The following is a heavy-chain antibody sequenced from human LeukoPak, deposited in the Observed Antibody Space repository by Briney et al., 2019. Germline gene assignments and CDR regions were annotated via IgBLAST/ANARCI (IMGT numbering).Heavy chain of an antibody. CDR1: GFTFSSYG. CDR3: AKEFGGRSSSWSYYYYYYMDV. J-gene: IGHJ6*03. V-gene: IGHV3-23*01. Sequence: GGTLRLSCAASGFTFSSYGMSWVRQAPGKGLEWVSAISGSGGSTYYADSVKGPFTISRDNSKNTLYLQMNSLRAEDTAVYYCAKEFGGRSSSWSYYYYYYMDVWGKGTTVTIS. D-gene: IGHD6-13*01. CDR2: ISGSGGST.